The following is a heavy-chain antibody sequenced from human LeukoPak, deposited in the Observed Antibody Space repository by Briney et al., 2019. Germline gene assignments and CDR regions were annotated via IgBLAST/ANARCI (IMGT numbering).Heavy chain of an antibody. V-gene: IGHV4-59*08. CDR2: IYYSGST. CDR3: ARPLSISGYYYDAFDI. Sequence: SETLSLTCTVSGGSISSYYWSWIRQPPWKGLEWIGYIYYSGSTNYNPSLKSRVTISVDTSKNQFSLKLSSVTAADTAVYYCARPLSISGYYYDAFDIWGQGTMVTVSS. CDR1: GGSISSYY. D-gene: IGHD3-22*01. J-gene: IGHJ3*02.